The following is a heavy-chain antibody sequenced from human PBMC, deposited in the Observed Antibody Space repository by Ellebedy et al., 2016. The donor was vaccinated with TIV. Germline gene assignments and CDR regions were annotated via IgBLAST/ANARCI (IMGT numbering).Heavy chain of an antibody. CDR3: ARGGYSSGWAFDY. CDR2: IWYDGSNK. J-gene: IGHJ4*02. V-gene: IGHV3-33*01. D-gene: IGHD6-19*01. CDR1: GFTFSSYA. Sequence: GESLKISCAASGFTFSSYAMHWVRQAPGKGLEWVAVIWYDGSNKYYADSVKGRFTISRDNSKNTLYLQMNSLRAEDTAVYYCARGGYSSGWAFDYWGQGTLVTVSS.